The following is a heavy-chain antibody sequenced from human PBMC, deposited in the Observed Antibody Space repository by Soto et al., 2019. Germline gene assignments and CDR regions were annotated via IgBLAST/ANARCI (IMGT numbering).Heavy chain of an antibody. Sequence: GGSLRLSCAASGFTFRSYSMNWVRQAPGKALECVSSISSSSSYIYHADSVKGRFTISRDNAKNSLYLQMNSLRAEDTAVYYCARVRRVVPAAMGLISGWYFDYWGQGTQVIFS. CDR2: ISSSSSYI. J-gene: IGHJ4*02. CDR3: ARVRRVVPAAMGLISGWYFDY. CDR1: GFTFRSYS. D-gene: IGHD2-2*01. V-gene: IGHV3-21*01.